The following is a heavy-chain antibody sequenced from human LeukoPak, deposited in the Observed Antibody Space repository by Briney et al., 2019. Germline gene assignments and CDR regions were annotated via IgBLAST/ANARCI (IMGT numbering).Heavy chain of an antibody. D-gene: IGHD6-19*01. CDR1: GFTFSSYG. J-gene: IGHJ4*02. CDR2: ISYDGSNK. Sequence: GRSLRLSCAASGFTFSSYGMHWVRQAPGKGLEWVTVISYDGSNKYYSHSVKGRFTISRDNSKNTLYLQMNSLRAEDTAVYYCAKDKSIAVAGTAEIDYWGQGTLVTVSS. V-gene: IGHV3-30*18. CDR3: AKDKSIAVAGTAEIDY.